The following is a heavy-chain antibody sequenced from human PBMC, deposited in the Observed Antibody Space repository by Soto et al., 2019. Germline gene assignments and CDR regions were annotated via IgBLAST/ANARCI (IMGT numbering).Heavy chain of an antibody. Sequence: SETLSLNCVVYGGSFSGYYWGWIRQPPGKGLEWIGEINHSGSTNYNPSLKSRVTISVDTSKNQFSLKLSSVTAADTAVYYCRGDRSYDTTYYYYGMDVWGQGTTVTGSS. D-gene: IGHD5-12*01. CDR3: RGDRSYDTTYYYYGMDV. J-gene: IGHJ6*02. V-gene: IGHV4-34*01. CDR2: INHSGST. CDR1: GGSFSGYY.